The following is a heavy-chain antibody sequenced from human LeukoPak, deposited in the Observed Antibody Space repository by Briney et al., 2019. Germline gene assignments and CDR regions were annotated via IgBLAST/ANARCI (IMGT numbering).Heavy chain of an antibody. D-gene: IGHD6-13*01. CDR3: ARRIAAAAYDS. CDR1: GFTFSSYN. J-gene: IGHJ4*02. CDR2: ISNNGGST. Sequence: PGGSLRLSCAASGFTFSSYNMHWVRQAPGKGLECVSGISNNGGSTYHANSVKGRFTISRDNSENTLYLQMGSLRVEDMAVYYCARRIAAAAYDSWGQGTLVTVSS. V-gene: IGHV3-64*01.